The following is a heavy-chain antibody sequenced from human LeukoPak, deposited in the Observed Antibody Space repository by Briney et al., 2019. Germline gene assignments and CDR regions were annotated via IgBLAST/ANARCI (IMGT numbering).Heavy chain of an antibody. CDR2: INPNSGGT. V-gene: IGHV1-2*02. D-gene: IGHD3-10*01. CDR1: GYTFTGYY. Sequence: SVKVSCKASGYTFTGYYMHWVRQAPGQGLEWMGWINPNSGGTNYAQKFQGRVTMTRDTSISTAYMELSRLRSDDTAVYYCARGAKREGFGELTSGDYWGQGTLVTVSS. J-gene: IGHJ4*02. CDR3: ARGAKREGFGELTSGDY.